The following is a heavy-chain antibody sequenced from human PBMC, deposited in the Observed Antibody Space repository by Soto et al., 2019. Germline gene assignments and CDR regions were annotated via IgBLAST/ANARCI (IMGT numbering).Heavy chain of an antibody. V-gene: IGHV4-38-2*01. CDR2: IYHSGAT. CDR3: ARTGGGYFNFDY. Sequence: PSETLSLTCAVSGYSINSDYYWGWIRQPPGKGLEWIGSIYHSGATFYNPSLKSLVTISVDTSRNQFSLKLPSVTAADTAVYHCARTGGGYFNFDYWGQGTLVTVPS. CDR1: GYSINSDYY. J-gene: IGHJ4*02. D-gene: IGHD3-9*01.